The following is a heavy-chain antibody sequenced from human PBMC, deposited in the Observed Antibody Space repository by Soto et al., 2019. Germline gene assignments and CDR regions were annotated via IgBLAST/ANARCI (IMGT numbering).Heavy chain of an antibody. V-gene: IGHV4-39*01. CDR3: ASLTLGHCTSTSCFYNWFGP. Sequence: QLQLQESGPGLVKPSETLSLTCTVSGGSISSSSYYWGWIRQPPGKELEWIGSIYYSGTTYYNPSLKGRATISVDTSKEQFSLKLSSVTAADTAVYYCASLTLGHCTSTSCFYNWFGPWGQGTLVTVSS. CDR2: IYYSGTT. CDR1: GGSISSSSYY. J-gene: IGHJ5*02. D-gene: IGHD2-2*01.